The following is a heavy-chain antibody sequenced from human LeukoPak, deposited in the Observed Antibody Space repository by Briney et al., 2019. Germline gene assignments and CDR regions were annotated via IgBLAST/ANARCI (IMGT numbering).Heavy chain of an antibody. CDR1: GFSFGEYA. D-gene: IGHD1-26*01. J-gene: IGHJ4*02. CDR3: VKDLGRYRNNCFDY. CDR2: ISGSGGGT. Sequence: GGPLRLSCKTSGFSFGEYALSWVRQAPEKGLEWVSTISGSGGGTYYADSVKGRFTISRDDSKNTLYLQMNSLRAEDTAVYYCVKDLGRYRNNCFDYWGQGTLVTVS. V-gene: IGHV3-23*01.